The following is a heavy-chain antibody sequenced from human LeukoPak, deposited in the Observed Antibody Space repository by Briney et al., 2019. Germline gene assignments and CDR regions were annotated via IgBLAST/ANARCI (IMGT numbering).Heavy chain of an antibody. D-gene: IGHD3-3*01. Sequence: HSGGSLRLSCAASGFTVSSNYMSWVRQAPGKGLEWVSVIYSGDNTYYADSVKGRFTISRDNAKNSLYLQMNSLRAEDTAVYYCARDWSNYLDYWGQGTLVTVSS. V-gene: IGHV3-66*01. CDR1: GFTVSSNY. J-gene: IGHJ4*02. CDR3: ARDWSNYLDY. CDR2: IYSGDNT.